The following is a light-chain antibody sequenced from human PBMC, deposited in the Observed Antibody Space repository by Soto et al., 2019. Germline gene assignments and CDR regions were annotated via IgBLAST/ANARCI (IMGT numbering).Light chain of an antibody. V-gene: IGKV3D-15*01. CDR3: QQYNNWPLT. J-gene: IGKJ5*01. CDR1: QNVFSN. Sequence: ELVLTQSPATLSLSPGERASLSCGASQNVFSNLAWYQQKPGQAPRLLIYGASTRATGVPARFSVIGSGTELTITIRSLQSEDGEVYGGQQYNNWPLTFGPGTRLEIK. CDR2: GAS.